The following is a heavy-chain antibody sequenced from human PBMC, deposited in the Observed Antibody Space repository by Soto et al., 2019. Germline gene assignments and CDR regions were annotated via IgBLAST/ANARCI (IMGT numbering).Heavy chain of an antibody. D-gene: IGHD3-3*01. V-gene: IGHV1-69*11. Sequence: SVKVSCKASGGTFSRSAISWVRQAPGQGLEWMGSIIPVVRTPNYAQRFQGRVTITADESTSTAYMELSSLTSEDTAVYYCASARSAYYTSTFWGQGTLVTVSS. CDR1: GGTFSRSA. CDR3: ASARSAYYTSTF. J-gene: IGHJ4*02. CDR2: IIPVVRTP.